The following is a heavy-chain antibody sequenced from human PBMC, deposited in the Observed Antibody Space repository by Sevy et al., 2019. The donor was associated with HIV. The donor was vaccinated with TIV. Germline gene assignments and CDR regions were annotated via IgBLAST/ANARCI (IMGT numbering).Heavy chain of an antibody. CDR2: IYYSGST. CDR3: ARRGVGYCSSSGCYTGGVDY. J-gene: IGHJ4*02. Sequence: SETLSLTCTVSGGSISSSSYYWGWIRQPPGKGLEWIGSIYYSGSTYYNPSLKSRVTISVDTSKNQFSLKLNSVTAADTAVYYWARRGVGYCSSSGCYTGGVDYWGQGTLVTVSS. V-gene: IGHV4-39*01. CDR1: GGSISSSSYY. D-gene: IGHD2-2*02.